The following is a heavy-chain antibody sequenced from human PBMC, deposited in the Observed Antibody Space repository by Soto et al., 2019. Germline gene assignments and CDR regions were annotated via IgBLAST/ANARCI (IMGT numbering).Heavy chain of an antibody. Sequence: QPGGSLRLSCAASGFTFTSHAMTWVRQPPGKGLEWVSAISGTGASTYYADSVKGRFTISRDNSKNTLYLQMNSLRAEDTAVYYCAKNGVVVVTAMLDYWGQGTLVTVSS. V-gene: IGHV3-23*01. CDR1: GFTFTSHA. D-gene: IGHD2-21*02. CDR3: AKNGVVVVTAMLDY. CDR2: ISGTGAST. J-gene: IGHJ4*02.